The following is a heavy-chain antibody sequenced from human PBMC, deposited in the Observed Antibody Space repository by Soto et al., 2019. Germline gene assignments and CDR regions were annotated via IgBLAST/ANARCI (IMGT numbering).Heavy chain of an antibody. V-gene: IGHV5-51*01. CDR2: IYPADSDT. CDR3: ARDGEWGVLLCYYGMDV. D-gene: IGHD1-26*01. CDR1: GYSFTNYW. Sequence: PGGSLKISCKGSGYSFTNYWMGWVRQMPGKGLEWIGVIYPADSDTRYSPSFQGQVTISADKSISNDYLQWSSLKASDTAMYYCARDGEWGVLLCYYGMDVWGQGTTVTVAS. J-gene: IGHJ6*02.